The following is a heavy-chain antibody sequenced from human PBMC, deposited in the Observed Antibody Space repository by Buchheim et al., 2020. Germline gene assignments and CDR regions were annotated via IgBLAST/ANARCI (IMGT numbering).Heavy chain of an antibody. CDR1: GFTFSSYG. J-gene: IGHJ4*02. CDR2: ISYDGSNK. V-gene: IGHV3-30*18. Sequence: QVQLVESGGGVVQPGRSLRLSCAASGFTFSSYGMHWVRQAPGKGLEWVAVISYDGSNKYYADSVKGRFTISRDNSKNTLYLQMNSLRAEDTAVYYCAKSKQWLASYYFDYWGQGTL. CDR3: AKSKQWLASYYFDY. D-gene: IGHD6-19*01.